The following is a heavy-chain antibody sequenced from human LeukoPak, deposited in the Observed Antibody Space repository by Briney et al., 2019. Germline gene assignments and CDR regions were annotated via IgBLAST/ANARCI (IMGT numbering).Heavy chain of an antibody. J-gene: IGHJ5*02. Sequence: SETLSLXCTVSGGSISSYYWSWSRQPAGKGLEWIGRIYTSGSTNYNPSLKSRVTMSVDTSKNQFSLKLSSVTAADTAVYYCAKGTYYYDSSGYGGFDPWGQGTLVTVSS. CDR2: IYTSGST. V-gene: IGHV4-4*07. CDR1: GGSISSYY. D-gene: IGHD3-22*01. CDR3: AKGTYYYDSSGYGGFDP.